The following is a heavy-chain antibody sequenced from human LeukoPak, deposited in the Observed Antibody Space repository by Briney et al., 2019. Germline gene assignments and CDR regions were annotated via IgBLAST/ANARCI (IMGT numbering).Heavy chain of an antibody. CDR2: INPSGDT. V-gene: IGHV1-46*01. CDR3: ARTVYDSSGYYFPDY. J-gene: IGHJ4*02. CDR1: GYTFTSYY. Sequence: ASVKVSCKASGYTFTSYYMHWVRQAPGQGLEWMGIINPSGDTNYAQKFQGRVTMTRDTSTSTVYMELSSLRSEDTAVYYCARTVYDSSGYYFPDYWGQGALVTVSS. D-gene: IGHD3-22*01.